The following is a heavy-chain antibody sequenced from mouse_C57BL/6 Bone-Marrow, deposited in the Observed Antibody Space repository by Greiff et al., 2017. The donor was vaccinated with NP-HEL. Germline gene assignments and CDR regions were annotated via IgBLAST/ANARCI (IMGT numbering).Heavy chain of an antibody. D-gene: IGHD1-1*02. CDR3: ARDLWSPFAY. CDR1: GFTFSDFY. CDR2: SRNKANDYTT. Sequence: EVQRVESGGGLVQSGRSLRLSCATSGFTFSDFYMEWVRQAPGKGLEWIAASRNKANDYTTEYSASVKGRFIVSRDTSQSILYLQMNALRAEDTAIYYCARDLWSPFAYWGQGTLVTVSA. V-gene: IGHV7-1*01. J-gene: IGHJ3*01.